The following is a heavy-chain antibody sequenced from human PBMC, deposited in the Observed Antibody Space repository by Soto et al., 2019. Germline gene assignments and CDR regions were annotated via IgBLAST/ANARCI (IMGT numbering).Heavy chain of an antibody. J-gene: IGHJ5*02. Sequence: QVQLVESGGGLVKPGGSLRLSCAASGIVFSDYMSWVRQAPGKGLEWLSYISGSGRTIYSADSVKGRFTISRDNATNSPYLQMNNVRTEDPAVYYCARLPFPWGWFEPWGQGTLVTVSS. CDR2: ISGSGRTI. D-gene: IGHD3-16*01. CDR3: ARLPFPWGWFEP. CDR1: GIVFSDY. V-gene: IGHV3-11*01.